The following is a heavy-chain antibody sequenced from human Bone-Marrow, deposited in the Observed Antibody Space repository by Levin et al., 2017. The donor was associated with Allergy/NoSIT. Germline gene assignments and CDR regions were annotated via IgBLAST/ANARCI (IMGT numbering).Heavy chain of an antibody. V-gene: IGHV4-4*02. J-gene: IGHJ4*02. CDR2: IYHGGNT. CDR1: GDSISSSNW. CDR3: ASVPLRYNWNTRDY. D-gene: IGHD1-1*01. Sequence: SQTLSLTCVVSGDSISSSNWWNWVRQPPGKGLEWIGEIYHGGNTNYNPSLKSRVTMSVDKSKNQFSLKLSSVTAADTAVYYCASVPLRYNWNTRDYWGQGTLVTVSS.